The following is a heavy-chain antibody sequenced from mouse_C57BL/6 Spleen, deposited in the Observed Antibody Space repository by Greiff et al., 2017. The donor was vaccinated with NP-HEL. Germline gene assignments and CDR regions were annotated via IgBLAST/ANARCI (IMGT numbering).Heavy chain of an antibody. CDR2: IHPNSGST. CDR3: ARRNWDFSYWYFDV. V-gene: IGHV1-64*01. CDR1: GYTFTSYW. D-gene: IGHD4-1*01. Sequence: VQLQQPGAELVKPGASVKLSCKASGYTFTSYWMHWVKQRPGQGLEWIGMIHPNSGSTNYNEKFKSKATLTVDKSSSTAYMQLSSLTSEDSAVYYCARRNWDFSYWYFDVWGTGTTVTVSS. J-gene: IGHJ1*03.